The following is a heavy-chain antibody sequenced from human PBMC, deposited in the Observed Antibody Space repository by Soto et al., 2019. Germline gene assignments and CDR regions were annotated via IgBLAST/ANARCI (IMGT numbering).Heavy chain of an antibody. V-gene: IGHV3-30*18. CDR1: GFSFSRYG. J-gene: IGHJ3*01. CDR3: SKAMTGSYDSDAFDV. D-gene: IGHD5-18*01. CDR2: ISYDESTT. Sequence: GSLRLSCAASGFSFSRYGIHWVRQAPGKGLEWVAVISYDESTTFYADSVKGRFTISRDNSKNTLFLQMNSLRPEDTAVYYCSKAMTGSYDSDAFDVWGQGTMVTVSS.